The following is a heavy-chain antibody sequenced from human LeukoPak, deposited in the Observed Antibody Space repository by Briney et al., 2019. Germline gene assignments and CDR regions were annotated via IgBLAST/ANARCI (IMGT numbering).Heavy chain of an antibody. V-gene: IGHV1-24*01. D-gene: IGHD6-13*01. CDR2: FDPEDGET. CDR1: GYTLTELS. Sequence: ASAKVSCKVSGYTLTELSMHWVRQAPGKGLEWMGGFDPEDGETIYAQKFQGRVTMTEDTSTDTAYMELSSLRSEDTAVYYCARDKSDQQLHYYYYYMDVWGKGTTVTVSS. J-gene: IGHJ6*03. CDR3: ARDKSDQQLHYYYYYMDV.